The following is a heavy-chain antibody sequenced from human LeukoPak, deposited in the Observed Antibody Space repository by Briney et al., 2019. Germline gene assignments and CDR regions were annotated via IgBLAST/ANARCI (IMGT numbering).Heavy chain of an antibody. V-gene: IGHV3-23*01. J-gene: IGHJ6*03. Sequence: GGSLRLSCEASGFTFRSFAMSWVRQAPGKGLEWLSGISASGHYIYQADSVKGRFTISRDNSKNTLYIEIDSLRVEDTAVYYCARDGSWGDYQFYFYMDVWGKGTRVTVSS. CDR3: ARDGSWGDYQFYFYMDV. CDR2: ISASGHYI. D-gene: IGHD2-2*01. CDR1: GFTFRSFA.